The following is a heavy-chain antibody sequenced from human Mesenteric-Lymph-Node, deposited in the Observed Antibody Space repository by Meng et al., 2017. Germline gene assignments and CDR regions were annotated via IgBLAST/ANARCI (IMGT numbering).Heavy chain of an antibody. D-gene: IGHD3-10*01. J-gene: IGHJ4*02. CDR3: ARGSESYGSNLDY. CDR1: GGSISSRAYY. V-gene: IGHV4-39*07. CDR2: LYYGGST. Sequence: SETLSLTCSVSGGSISSRAYYWGWIRQPPGKGLEWIGNLYYGGSTYYNPSLKGRVTVSVDTSKNQFSLNLISVTAADTAVYYCARGSESYGSNLDYWGQGTLVTVSS.